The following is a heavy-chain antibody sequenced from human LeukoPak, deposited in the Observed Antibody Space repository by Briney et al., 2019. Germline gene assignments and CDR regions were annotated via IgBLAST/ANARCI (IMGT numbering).Heavy chain of an antibody. CDR2: IYYSGST. CDR1: GGSISSSNW. CDR3: ARGTIAVAGN. V-gene: IGHV4-4*02. D-gene: IGHD6-19*01. J-gene: IGHJ4*02. Sequence: SETLSLTCAVSGGSISSSNWWSWVRQPPGKGLEWIGSIYYSGSTYYNPSLKSRVTISVDTSKNQFSLKLSSVTAADTAVYYCARGTIAVAGNWGQGTLVTVSS.